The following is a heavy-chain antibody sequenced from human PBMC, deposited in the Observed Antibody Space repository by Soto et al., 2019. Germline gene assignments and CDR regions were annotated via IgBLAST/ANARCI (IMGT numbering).Heavy chain of an antibody. CDR2: IYYSGST. CDR3: ARDDYDTVTGWVNYGMDV. Sequence: SETLSLTCTVSCGSISSGDYYWSWIRQHPGKGLEWIGYIYYSGSTYYNPSLKSRVIISLDTSKNQFSLKVSSVTAADTAVYYCARDDYDTVTGWVNYGMDVWGQGTTVTVSS. D-gene: IGHD3-9*01. V-gene: IGHV4-31*03. J-gene: IGHJ6*02. CDR1: CGSISSGDYY.